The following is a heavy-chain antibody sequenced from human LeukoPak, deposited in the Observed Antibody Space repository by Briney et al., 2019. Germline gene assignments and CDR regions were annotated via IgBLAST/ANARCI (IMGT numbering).Heavy chain of an antibody. CDR3: ARFEASSSNDYYYMDV. CDR2: IYTSGST. J-gene: IGHJ6*03. Sequence: NPSETLSLTCTVSGGSISSYYWSWIRQPAGKGLEWIGRIYTSGSTNYNPSLKSRVTMSVDTSKNQFSLKLSSVTAADTAVYYCARFEASSSNDYYYMDVWGKGTTVTVSS. D-gene: IGHD6-6*01. CDR1: GGSISSYY. V-gene: IGHV4-4*07.